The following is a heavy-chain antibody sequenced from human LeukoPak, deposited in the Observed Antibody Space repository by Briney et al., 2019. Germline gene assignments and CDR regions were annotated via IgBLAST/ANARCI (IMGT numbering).Heavy chain of an antibody. CDR1: GGTFSSYA. J-gene: IGHJ6*03. CDR3: AKDSKIVGATFRSYHYMDV. D-gene: IGHD1-26*01. V-gene: IGHV1-69*13. Sequence: SVKVSCKASGGTFSSYAISWVRQAPGQGLEWMGGIIPIFGTANYAQKFQGRVTITADESTSTAYMELSSLRSEDTAVYYCAKDSKIVGATFRSYHYMDVWGKGTAVTVSS. CDR2: IIPIFGTA.